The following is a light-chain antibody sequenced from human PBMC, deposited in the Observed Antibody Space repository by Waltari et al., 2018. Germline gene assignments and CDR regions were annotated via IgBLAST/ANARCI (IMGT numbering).Light chain of an antibody. CDR3: MQALQTPWT. Sequence: DIVMTQSPLSLPVTPGEPASISCRSSQSLLHSNGYNYLDWYLQKPGQSPPVLIYLGSNRASGVPDRFSGSGSGTDFTLKISRVEAEDVGVYYCMQALQTPWTFGQGTKVEIK. V-gene: IGKV2-28*01. CDR1: QSLLHSNGYNY. CDR2: LGS. J-gene: IGKJ1*01.